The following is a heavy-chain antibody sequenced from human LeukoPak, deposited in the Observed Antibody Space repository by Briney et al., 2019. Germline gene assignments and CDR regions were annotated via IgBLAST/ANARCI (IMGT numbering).Heavy chain of an antibody. J-gene: IGHJ4*02. Sequence: PGGSLRLSCAASGFTFSSYWMHWVRQPPGKRLVWVSRSSSDGSTTSYADSVKGRFTISRDNSKNTLYLQMNSLRAEDTAVYYCANDLWFGELPPDCWGQGTLVTVSS. D-gene: IGHD3-10*01. CDR1: GFTFSSYW. V-gene: IGHV3-74*01. CDR3: ANDLWFGELPPDC. CDR2: SSSDGSTT.